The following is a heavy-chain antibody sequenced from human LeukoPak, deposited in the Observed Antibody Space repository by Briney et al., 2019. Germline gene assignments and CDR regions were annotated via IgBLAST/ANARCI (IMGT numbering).Heavy chain of an antibody. Sequence: GRSLRLSCAASGFTFSTYGMHWVRQAPGKGLEWVAVISYDGRNKYYADSVKGRFTISRDNSKNTLYLQMNSLRAEDTAVYYCAKDRSVYYYYGMEVWGKGTTVTVSS. CDR1: GFTFSTYG. V-gene: IGHV3-30*18. CDR3: AKDRSVYYYYGMEV. J-gene: IGHJ6*04. CDR2: ISYDGRNK.